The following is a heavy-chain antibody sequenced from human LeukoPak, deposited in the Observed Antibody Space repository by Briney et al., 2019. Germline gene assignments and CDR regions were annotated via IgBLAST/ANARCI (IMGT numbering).Heavy chain of an antibody. J-gene: IGHJ4*02. Sequence: ASVKVSCKASGYTFTGYYMHWVRQAPGQRLEGMGWINPNSGGTNYARKFQGRVTMTRDTSISTAYMELSRLRSDDTAVYYCARVVDGYIPYDYWGQGTLVTVSS. D-gene: IGHD5-24*01. V-gene: IGHV1-2*02. CDR2: INPNSGGT. CDR3: ARVVDGYIPYDY. CDR1: GYTFTGYY.